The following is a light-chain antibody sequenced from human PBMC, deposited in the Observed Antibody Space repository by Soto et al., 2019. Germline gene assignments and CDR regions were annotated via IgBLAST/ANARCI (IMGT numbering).Light chain of an antibody. V-gene: IGKV3-15*01. J-gene: IGKJ2*01. CDR3: QQYNNWPPYS. CDR2: GAS. Sequence: EIVMTQSPATLSVSPGERATLSCRASQRVSSNLAWYQQKPGQATRLLIYGASTRATGITARFSGSRSGTEFTLTIGSLKDEDFAVYYCQQYNNWPPYSFGKGTKLEIK. CDR1: QRVSSN.